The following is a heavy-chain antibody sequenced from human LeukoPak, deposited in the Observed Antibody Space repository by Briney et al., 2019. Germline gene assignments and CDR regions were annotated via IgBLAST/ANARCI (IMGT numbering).Heavy chain of an antibody. Sequence: GASVKVSCKASGDTFSIYAITWVRQAPGQGLEWMGGIIPIFGTANYAQKFQGRVTITADESTSTAYMELSSLRSEDTAVYYCARDLAQVAGTDYWGQGTLVTVSS. D-gene: IGHD6-19*01. CDR1: GDTFSIYA. CDR3: ARDLAQVAGTDY. V-gene: IGHV1-69*01. CDR2: IIPIFGTA. J-gene: IGHJ4*02.